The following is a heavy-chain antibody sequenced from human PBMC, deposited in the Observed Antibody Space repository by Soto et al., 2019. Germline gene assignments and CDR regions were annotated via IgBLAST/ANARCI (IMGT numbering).Heavy chain of an antibody. D-gene: IGHD6-13*01. J-gene: IGHJ4*02. Sequence: HLGGSLRLSCTASGFTFSSYGMNWVRQAPGKGLEWVSSISSSSSTIYYADSVRGRFTISRDNAKNSLYLQMNSLRDEDTAVYYCSRVHSSSYHYFDYWGQGTLVTVSS. CDR2: ISSSSSTI. V-gene: IGHV3-48*02. CDR1: GFTFSSYG. CDR3: SRVHSSSYHYFDY.